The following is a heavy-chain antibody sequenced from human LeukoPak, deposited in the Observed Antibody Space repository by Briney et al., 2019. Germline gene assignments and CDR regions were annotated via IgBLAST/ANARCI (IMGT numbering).Heavy chain of an antibody. D-gene: IGHD2-2*01. CDR2: IIPIFGTA. CDR3: ARGWGIVVVPAAYYYYGMDV. J-gene: IGHJ6*02. V-gene: IGHV1-69*13. CDR1: GGTFSSYA. Sequence: ASVKVSCKASGGTFSSYAISWVRQAPGQGLEWMGGIIPIFGTANYAQKFQGRVTITADESTSTAYMELSSLRSEDTAVYYCARGWGIVVVPAAYYYYGMDVWGQGTTVTVSS.